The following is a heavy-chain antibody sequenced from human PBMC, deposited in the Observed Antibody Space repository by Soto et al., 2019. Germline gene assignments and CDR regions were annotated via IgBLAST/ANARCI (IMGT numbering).Heavy chain of an antibody. V-gene: IGHV4-39*01. J-gene: IGHJ6*03. D-gene: IGHD5-12*01. Sequence: SETLSLTCTVSGGSISSSSYYWGWIRQPPGKGLEWIGSIYYSGSTYYNPSLKSRVTISVDTSKNQFSLKLSSVTAADTAVYYCARQEGGYDLYYYYYMDVWGKGTTVTVSS. CDR2: IYYSGST. CDR1: GGSISSSSYY. CDR3: ARQEGGYDLYYYYYMDV.